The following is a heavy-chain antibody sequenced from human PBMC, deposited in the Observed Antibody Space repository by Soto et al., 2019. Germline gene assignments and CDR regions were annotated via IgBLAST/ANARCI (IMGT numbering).Heavy chain of an antibody. CDR3: AKNGQPPYYYYGMDV. J-gene: IGHJ6*02. V-gene: IGHV1-18*01. D-gene: IGHD2-8*01. CDR1: AYTFTNYG. CDR2: VSGYNGDT. Sequence: ASVKVSCKTSAYTFTNYGISWVRQAPGQGLEWMGWVSGYNGDTKYAQKVQGRVTMTIDTSTYTAYMELRSLTSDDTAKYYCAKNGQPPYYYYGMDVWGQGTTVTVSS.